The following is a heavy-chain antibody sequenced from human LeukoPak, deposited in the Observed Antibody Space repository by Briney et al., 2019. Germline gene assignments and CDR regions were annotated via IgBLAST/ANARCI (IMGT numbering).Heavy chain of an antibody. J-gene: IGHJ4*02. CDR1: GGSISSTSYY. CDR3: ARVIVVNVAFDY. V-gene: IGHV4-39*07. D-gene: IGHD3-22*01. CDR2: IYYSGST. Sequence: SETLSLTCTVSGGSISSTSYYWGWIRQPPGKGLEWIGNIYYSGSTYYNPSLKSRITISLDTSKNQFSLKLSSVTAADTAVYYCARVIVVNVAFDYWGQGTLVTVSS.